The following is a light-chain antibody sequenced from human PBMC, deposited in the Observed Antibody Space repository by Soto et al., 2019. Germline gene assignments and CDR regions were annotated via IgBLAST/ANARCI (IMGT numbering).Light chain of an antibody. Sequence: QPVLTQPPSVSGAPGQRVTISCTGSSSNIGAGYDVHWYQQLPGTAPKLLIYRNNNRPSEVPDRFSGSKSGTSASLAITGLQAEDEADYYGQSYDSSLSGSVFGGGTKLTVL. J-gene: IGLJ3*02. CDR1: SSNIGAGYD. CDR3: QSYDSSLSGSV. V-gene: IGLV1-40*01. CDR2: RNN.